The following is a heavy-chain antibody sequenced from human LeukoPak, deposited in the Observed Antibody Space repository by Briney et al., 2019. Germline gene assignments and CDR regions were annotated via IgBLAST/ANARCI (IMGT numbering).Heavy chain of an antibody. CDR2: ISSSSSTI. CDR3: ARGRSLPYYYYYMDV. CDR1: GFTFSSYS. Sequence: GGSLRLSCAASGFTFSSYSMNWVRQAPGKGLEWVSYISSSSSTIYYADSVKGRFTISRDNAKNSLYLQVNSLRAEDTAVYYCARGRSLPYYYYYMDVWGKGTTVTVSS. J-gene: IGHJ6*03. V-gene: IGHV3-48*04. D-gene: IGHD1-26*01.